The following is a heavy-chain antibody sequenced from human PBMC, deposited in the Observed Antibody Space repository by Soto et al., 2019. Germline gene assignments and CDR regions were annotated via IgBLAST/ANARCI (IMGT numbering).Heavy chain of an antibody. CDR3: ARGTTIFGVVIIGTRDYYGMDV. V-gene: IGHV1-69*13. D-gene: IGHD3-3*01. Sequence: EASVKVSCKASGGTFSSYAINWVRQAPGQGLEWMGGIIPIFGTANYAQKFQGRVTITADESTSTAYMELSSLRSEDTAVDYCARGTTIFGVVIIGTRDYYGMDVWGQGTTVTVSS. CDR2: IIPIFGTA. J-gene: IGHJ6*02. CDR1: GGTFSSYA.